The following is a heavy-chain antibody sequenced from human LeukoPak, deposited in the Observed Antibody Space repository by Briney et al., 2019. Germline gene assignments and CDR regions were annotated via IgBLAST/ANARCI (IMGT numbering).Heavy chain of an antibody. Sequence: ASVKVSCKASGYTFTSYYMHWVRQAPGQGLEWMGIINPSGGSTSYAQKFQGRVTMTRDTSTSTVYMELSSLRSEDTAVYYCARDHELYYYDSSGYYSDSYYYYGMDVWGQGTTVTVSS. CDR2: INPSGGST. CDR3: ARDHELYYYDSSGYYSDSYYYYGMDV. CDR1: GYTFTSYY. V-gene: IGHV1-46*01. D-gene: IGHD3-22*01. J-gene: IGHJ6*02.